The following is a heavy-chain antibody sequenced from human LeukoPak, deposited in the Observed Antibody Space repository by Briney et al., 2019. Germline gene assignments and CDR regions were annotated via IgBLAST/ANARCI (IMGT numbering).Heavy chain of an antibody. CDR2: VYYSGST. J-gene: IGHJ3*02. CDR3: ARDRVFTDAFDI. Sequence: SETLSLTCTVSGGSISSYYWSWIRQPPGKGLEWIGYVYYSGSTNYNPSLKSRVTISVDTSKNQFSLKLSSVTAADTAVYYCARDRVFTDAFDIWGQGTMVTVSS. CDR1: GGSISSYY. V-gene: IGHV4-59*01.